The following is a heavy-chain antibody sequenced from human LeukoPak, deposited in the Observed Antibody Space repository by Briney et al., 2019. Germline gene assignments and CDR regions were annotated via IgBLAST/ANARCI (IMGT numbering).Heavy chain of an antibody. V-gene: IGHV1-18*01. CDR3: ARASSPYNWYFDL. CDR1: GYSYNHHG. Sequence: ASVKVSYKASGYSYNHHGLSWVRQASRRGLEWVGWLGAGNGDTHYTQKLQGRVTMTTDTSTNAAYMDLRSLRSDDTAVYYCARASSPYNWYFDLWGRGTLVTVSS. D-gene: IGHD4-11*01. CDR2: LGAGNGDT. J-gene: IGHJ2*01.